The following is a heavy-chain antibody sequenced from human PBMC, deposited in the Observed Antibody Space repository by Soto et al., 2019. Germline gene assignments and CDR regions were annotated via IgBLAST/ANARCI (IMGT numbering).Heavy chain of an antibody. CDR2: ISSSSSTI. CDR1: GFTFSSYS. CDR3: ARDRDATYYYYGMDV. Sequence: GGSLRLSCAASGFTFSSYSMNWVRQAPGKGLEWVSYISSSSSTIYYADSVKGRFTISRDNAKNSLYLQMNSLRDEDTAVYYCARDRDATYYYYGMDVWGQGTTVTVSS. J-gene: IGHJ6*02. V-gene: IGHV3-48*02. D-gene: IGHD5-12*01.